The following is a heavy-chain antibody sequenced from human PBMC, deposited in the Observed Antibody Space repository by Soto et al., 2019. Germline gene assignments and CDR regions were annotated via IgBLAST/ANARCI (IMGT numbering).Heavy chain of an antibody. V-gene: IGHV3-23*01. J-gene: IGHJ3*02. Sequence: GGSLRLSCAASGFTFSSYAMSWVRQAPGKGLEWVSAISGSGGSTYYADSVKGRFTISRDNSKNTLYLQMNSLRAEDTAVYYCAKDAPTTVTTGDDAFDIWGQGTMVTVSS. CDR3: AKDAPTTVTTGDDAFDI. CDR1: GFTFSSYA. D-gene: IGHD4-17*01. CDR2: ISGSGGST.